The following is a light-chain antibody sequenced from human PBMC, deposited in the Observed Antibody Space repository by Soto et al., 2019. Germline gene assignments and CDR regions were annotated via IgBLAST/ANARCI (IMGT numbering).Light chain of an antibody. Sequence: QSALTQPASVSGSPGQSITISCTGTSSDVGAYNYVSWCQQHPGKAPKLIIYDVNNWPSGVSNRFSGSKSGNTASLTISGLQADDEAYYYCTSYTTSSTGVFGGGTKLTV. CDR3: TSYTTSSTGV. CDR2: DVN. J-gene: IGLJ3*02. V-gene: IGLV2-14*01. CDR1: SSDVGAYNY.